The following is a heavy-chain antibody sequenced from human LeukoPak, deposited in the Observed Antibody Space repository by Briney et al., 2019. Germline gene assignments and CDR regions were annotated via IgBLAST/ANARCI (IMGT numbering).Heavy chain of an antibody. D-gene: IGHD3-3*01. CDR3: AKESVLRFLEWLPQPYFDY. CDR1: GFTFSSYA. J-gene: IGHJ4*02. CDR2: ISGSGGST. V-gene: IGHV3-23*01. Sequence: GGALRLSCAASGFTFSSYAMSWVRQAPGKGVEGVSAISGSGGSTYYADSVKGRFTISRDNSKNTLYLQMNSLRAEDTAVYYCAKESVLRFLEWLPQPYFDYWGQGTLVTVSS.